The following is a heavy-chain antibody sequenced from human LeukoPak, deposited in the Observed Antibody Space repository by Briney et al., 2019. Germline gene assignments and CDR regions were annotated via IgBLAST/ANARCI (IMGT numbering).Heavy chain of an antibody. Sequence: SVKVSCKASGGTFSSYAISWVRQAPGQGLEWMGGIIPIFGTANYAQKFQGRVTITADESTSTAYMEPSSLRSEDTAVYYCARAARGFYDSSGYSFDYWGQGTLVTVSS. CDR3: ARAARGFYDSSGYSFDY. J-gene: IGHJ4*02. V-gene: IGHV1-69*13. D-gene: IGHD3-22*01. CDR2: IIPIFGTA. CDR1: GGTFSSYA.